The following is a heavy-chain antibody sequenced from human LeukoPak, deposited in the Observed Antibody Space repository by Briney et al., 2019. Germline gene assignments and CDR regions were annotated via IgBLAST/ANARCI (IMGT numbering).Heavy chain of an antibody. J-gene: IGHJ5*02. V-gene: IGHV3-23*01. CDR1: GFTFSNFA. D-gene: IGHD3-9*01. CDR3: AKLADYDILTGYYKNWFDP. Sequence: GGSLRLSCAASGFTFSNFAMTWVRQAPGKGLEWVSGVSGSDDTTYYADSVWGRFTISRENSKNILYLQMNSLRAEDTALYFCAKLADYDILTGYYKNWFDPWGQGTLVSVSS. CDR2: VSGSDDTT.